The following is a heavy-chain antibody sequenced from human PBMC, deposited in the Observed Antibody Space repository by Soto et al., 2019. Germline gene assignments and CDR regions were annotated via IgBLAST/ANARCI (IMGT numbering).Heavy chain of an antibody. CDR1: GFTFSSYW. CDR3: AREGKTLYGMDV. CDR2: IKSDGSST. Sequence: EVQLVESGGGLVQPGGSLRLSCAASGFTFSSYWMHWVRQVPGKGLVWVSRIKSDGSSTNYADSVKGRFTISRDNAKNTLYLQMNSLRAEDTAVYYCAREGKTLYGMDVWGQGTTVTVSS. V-gene: IGHV3-74*01. D-gene: IGHD6-13*01. J-gene: IGHJ6*02.